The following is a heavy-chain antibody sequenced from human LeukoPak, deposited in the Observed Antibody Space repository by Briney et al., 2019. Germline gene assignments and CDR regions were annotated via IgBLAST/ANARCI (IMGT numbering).Heavy chain of an antibody. J-gene: IGHJ4*02. D-gene: IGHD3-22*01. Sequence: GGSLRLSCAASGFTFSSYGMHWVRQAPGKGLEWVAFIRYDGSNKYYADSVKGRFTISRDNSKNTLYLQMNSLRAEDTAVYYCATDPDYYDSSGYYYQPLGYWGQGTLVTVSS. CDR3: ATDPDYYDSSGYYYQPLGY. CDR1: GFTFSSYG. CDR2: IRYDGSNK. V-gene: IGHV3-30*02.